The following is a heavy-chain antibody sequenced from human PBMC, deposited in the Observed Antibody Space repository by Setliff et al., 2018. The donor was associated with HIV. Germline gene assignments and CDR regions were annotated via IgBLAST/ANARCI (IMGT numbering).Heavy chain of an antibody. J-gene: IGHJ2*01. Sequence: LRLSCAASGFTFSSYSMNWVRQAPGKGLEWVSFISPSGTYIHYADSLKGRFTISRDNAKNSLYLQMNSLRAEDTAVYYCARGIAARPSNWYFDLWGRGTLVTVSS. CDR3: ARGIAARPSNWYFDL. V-gene: IGHV3-21*01. CDR1: GFTFSSYS. CDR2: ISPSGTYI. D-gene: IGHD6-6*01.